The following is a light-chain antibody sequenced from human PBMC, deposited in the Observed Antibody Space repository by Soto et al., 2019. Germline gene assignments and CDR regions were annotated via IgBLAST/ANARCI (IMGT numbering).Light chain of an antibody. CDR3: QQCYTTPRT. CDR2: WAS. Sequence: DIVMTQSPDSLAVSLGERATTNCKSSQSVLYSSNNKNYLAWYQQKPGQPPKLLIYWASTRESGVPDRFSGSGSGTDFTLTISSLQAEDVAVYYCQQCYTTPRTFGQGTKVEIK. V-gene: IGKV4-1*01. CDR1: QSVLYSSNNKNY. J-gene: IGKJ1*01.